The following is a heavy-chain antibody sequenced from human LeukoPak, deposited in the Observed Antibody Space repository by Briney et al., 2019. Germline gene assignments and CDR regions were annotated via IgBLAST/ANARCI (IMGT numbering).Heavy chain of an antibody. Sequence: ASVKVSCKASGYTFTSYYIHWVRQAPGQGLEWMGIINPSDGSTNYARKFQGRITMTRDTSTSTDYMELSSLRFDDTAVYYCARDREHYDFWSGYYYDYWGQGTLVTVSS. D-gene: IGHD3-3*01. CDR2: INPSDGST. V-gene: IGHV1-46*01. J-gene: IGHJ4*02. CDR1: GYTFTSYY. CDR3: ARDREHYDFWSGYYYDY.